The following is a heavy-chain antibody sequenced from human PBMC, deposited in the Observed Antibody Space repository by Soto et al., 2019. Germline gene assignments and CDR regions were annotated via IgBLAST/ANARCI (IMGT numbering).Heavy chain of an antibody. CDR2: INAGHGNT. CDR3: ARDLGGWPDY. D-gene: IGHD2-15*01. CDR1: GYTFTSYA. Sequence: QVQLVQSGDEVKKPGASVKVSCKASGYTFTSYAMHWVRQAPGQRLEWMGWINAGHGNTKYSQKFQGRVTITRDTSASTAYMELSSLRSEDTAVYYCARDLGGWPDYWGQGTLVTVSS. J-gene: IGHJ4*02. V-gene: IGHV1-3*01.